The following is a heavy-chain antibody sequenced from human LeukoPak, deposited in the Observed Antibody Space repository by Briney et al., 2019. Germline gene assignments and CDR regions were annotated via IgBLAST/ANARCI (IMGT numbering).Heavy chain of an antibody. J-gene: IGHJ4*02. V-gene: IGHV4-39*02. CDR3: ARDGFLTRRFDY. D-gene: IGHD1-1*01. Sequence: PSEPLSLTCTVSGGSISSSNNYWGWIRKPPGKGLEWIGSIYYSGTTHYNPSLQSRVTISVDTSKNQFSLKVTSVTAADTAVYFCARDGFLTRRFDYWGQGTQVTVSS. CDR2: IYYSGTT. CDR1: GGSISSSNNY.